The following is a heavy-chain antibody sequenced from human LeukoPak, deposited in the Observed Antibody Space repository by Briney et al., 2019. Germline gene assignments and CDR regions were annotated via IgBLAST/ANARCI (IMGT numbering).Heavy chain of an antibody. CDR1: GFTFSSYG. CDR2: IWYDGSNK. D-gene: IGHD6-19*01. J-gene: IGHJ4*02. CDR3: SKEGPIAVANYFDY. Sequence: GGSLRLSCAASGFTFSSYGMHWVRQAPGKGLEWVAVIWYDGSNKYYADSVKGRFTISRDNSKNSPYLQMNSLRTEDTALYYCSKEGPIAVANYFDYWGQGTLVTVSS. V-gene: IGHV3-33*03.